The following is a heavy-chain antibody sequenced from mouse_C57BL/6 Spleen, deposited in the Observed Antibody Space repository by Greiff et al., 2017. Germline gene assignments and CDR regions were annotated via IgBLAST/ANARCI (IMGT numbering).Heavy chain of an antibody. CDR3: ALKGAAQALYAMDY. V-gene: IGHV2-3*01. J-gene: IGHJ4*01. CDR2: IWGDGST. Sequence: VQGVESGPGLVAPSQSLSITCTVSGFSLTSYGVSWVRQPPGKGLEWLGVIWGDGSTNYHSALISRLSISKVNSKSQVFLKLNSLQTDDTATYYSALKGAAQALYAMDYWGQGTSVTVSS. D-gene: IGHD3-2*02. CDR1: GFSLTSYG.